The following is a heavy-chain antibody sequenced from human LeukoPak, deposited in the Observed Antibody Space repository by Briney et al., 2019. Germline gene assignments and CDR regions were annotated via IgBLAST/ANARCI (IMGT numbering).Heavy chain of an antibody. J-gene: IGHJ4*02. CDR3: AGVDVDTAMVDYFDY. D-gene: IGHD5-18*01. V-gene: IGHV3-23*01. CDR1: GFTFSSYA. CDR2: ISGSGGST. Sequence: GGSLRLSCAASGFTFSSYAMSWVRQAPGKGLEWVSAISGSGGSTYYADSVKGRFTISRDNAKNSLYLQMNSLRAEDTAVYYCAGVDVDTAMVDYFDYWGQGTLVTVSS.